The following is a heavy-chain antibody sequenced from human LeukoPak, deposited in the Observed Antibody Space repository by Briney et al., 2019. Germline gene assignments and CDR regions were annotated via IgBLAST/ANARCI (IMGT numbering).Heavy chain of an antibody. V-gene: IGHV3-7*03. CDR3: ARDRYGYNPPYISSL. Sequence: PGGSLRLSCAASGFSFNSYWMSWVRQAPGKGLEWGANIKRDGSEKYYVDSVKGRFTISRDNAKNSLYLQMNSLRAEDTAVYYCARDRYGYNPPYISSLGGQGTLVTVSS. D-gene: IGHD5-24*01. J-gene: IGHJ4*02. CDR2: IKRDGSEK. CDR1: GFSFNSYW.